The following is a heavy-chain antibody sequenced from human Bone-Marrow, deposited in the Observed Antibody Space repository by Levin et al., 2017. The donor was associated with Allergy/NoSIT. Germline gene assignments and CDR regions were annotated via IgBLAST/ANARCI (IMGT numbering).Heavy chain of an antibody. V-gene: IGHV3-7*01. Sequence: ASVKVSCAASGFTFSNFWMSWVRQAPGKGLEWVANIKQDGREKDYVDPVKGRFTISRDNAKNSLYLQMNSVIVEDTAVYYCAAISWLAFDYWGQGTPVTVSS. CDR3: AAISWLAFDY. CDR1: GFTFSNFW. CDR2: IKQDGREK. J-gene: IGHJ4*02. D-gene: IGHD6-19*01.